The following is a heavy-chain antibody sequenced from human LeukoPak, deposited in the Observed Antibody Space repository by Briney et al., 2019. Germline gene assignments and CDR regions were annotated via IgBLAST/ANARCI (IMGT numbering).Heavy chain of an antibody. CDR2: MNPNGGNA. J-gene: IGHJ5*02. D-gene: IGHD1-14*01. Sequence: ASVKVSCKASGYTFTSYDINWVRQATGQGLEWMGWMNPNGGNAGYAQKFQGRVTITRNTSISTACMELSSLRSEDTAVYYCARVGPPPNWFDPWGQGTLVTVSS. CDR1: GYTFTSYD. CDR3: ARVGPPPNWFDP. V-gene: IGHV1-8*03.